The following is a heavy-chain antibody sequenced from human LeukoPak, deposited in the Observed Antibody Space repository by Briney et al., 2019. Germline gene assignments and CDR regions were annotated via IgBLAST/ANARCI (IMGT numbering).Heavy chain of an antibody. CDR2: INWNGGSI. V-gene: IGHV3-20*04. CDR1: GFTFDDYG. CDR3: ARGRSTFDY. D-gene: IGHD2-2*01. J-gene: IGHJ4*02. Sequence: GGSLRLSCAVSGFTFDDYGMSWVRQAREKGLEWVSGINWNGGSIGYADSVKGRFTISRDNVKNSLYLQMNSLRAEDTALYYCARGRSTFDYWGQGTLVTVSS.